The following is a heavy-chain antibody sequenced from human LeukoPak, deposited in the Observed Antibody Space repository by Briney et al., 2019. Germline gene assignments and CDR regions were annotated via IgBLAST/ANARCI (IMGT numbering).Heavy chain of an antibody. CDR2: ISSSSSYI. Sequence: GGSLRLSCAASGFTFSSYSMNWVRQAPGKGLEWVSSISSSSSYIYYADSVKGQFTISRDNAKNSLYLQMNSLRAEDTAVYYCARDGGAYCSSTSCPDAFDIWGQGTMVTVSS. V-gene: IGHV3-21*01. D-gene: IGHD2-2*01. CDR1: GFTFSSYS. J-gene: IGHJ3*02. CDR3: ARDGGAYCSSTSCPDAFDI.